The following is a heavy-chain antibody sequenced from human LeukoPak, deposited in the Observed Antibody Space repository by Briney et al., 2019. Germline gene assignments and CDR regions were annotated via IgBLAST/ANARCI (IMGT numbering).Heavy chain of an antibody. D-gene: IGHD6-6*01. Sequence: PSETLSLTXTVSGGSIGSYYWSWIRQTAGKGLEWIGRIYTSGSTNYNPSLKSRVTMSVDTSKNQFSLKLSSVTAADTAVYYCARVGIAAPYYFDYWGQGTLVTVSS. CDR2: IYTSGST. V-gene: IGHV4-4*07. CDR1: GGSIGSYY. CDR3: ARVGIAAPYYFDY. J-gene: IGHJ4*02.